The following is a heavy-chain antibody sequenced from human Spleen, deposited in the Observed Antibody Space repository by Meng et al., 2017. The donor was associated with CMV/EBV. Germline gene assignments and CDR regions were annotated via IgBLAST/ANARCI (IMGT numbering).Heavy chain of an antibody. Sequence: GESLKISCAASGFTFSSYAMSWVRQAPGKGLEWVSAISGSGGSTYYADSVKGRFTISRDNSKNTLYLQMNSLRAEDTAVYYCAKRLGGLLSWGQGTLVTVSS. CDR2: ISGSGGST. CDR3: AKRLGGLLS. V-gene: IGHV3-23*01. CDR1: GFTFSSYA. D-gene: IGHD2/OR15-2a*01. J-gene: IGHJ4*02.